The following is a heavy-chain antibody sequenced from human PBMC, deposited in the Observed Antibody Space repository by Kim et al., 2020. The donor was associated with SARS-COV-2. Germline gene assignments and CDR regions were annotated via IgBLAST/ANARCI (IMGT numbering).Heavy chain of an antibody. Sequence: SETLSLTCAVYGGSFSGYYWSWIRQPPGKGLEWIGEINNSGRANYNPSLKSLVTISVDTSENPISLKLTSVTAPHTAVYYCARRFSNTSGWGSHYCDLWGQGILVTVSS. V-gene: IGHV4-34*01. CDR1: GGSFSGYY. CDR3: ARRFSNTSGWGSHYCDL. CDR2: INNSGRA. J-gene: IGHJ4*02. D-gene: IGHD3-10*01.